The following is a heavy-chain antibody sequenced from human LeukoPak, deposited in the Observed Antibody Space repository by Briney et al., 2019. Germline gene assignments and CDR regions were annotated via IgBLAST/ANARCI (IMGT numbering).Heavy chain of an antibody. V-gene: IGHV4-59*01. CDR1: GGSISSYY. CDR2: IYYSGST. Sequence: SETLSLTCTVSGGSISSYYWSWIRQPPGKGLEWIGYIYYSGSTNYNPSLKSRVTISVDTSKNQFSLKLSSVTAADTAVYYCARGKTTVTIRPPFDYWGQGTLVTVSS. D-gene: IGHD4-17*01. CDR3: ARGKTTVTIRPPFDY. J-gene: IGHJ4*02.